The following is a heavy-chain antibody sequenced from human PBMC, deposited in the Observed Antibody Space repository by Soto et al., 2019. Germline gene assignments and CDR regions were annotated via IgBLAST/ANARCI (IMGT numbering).Heavy chain of an antibody. CDR3: ARDQWELPAYYCYGMDV. Sequence: GGSLRLSCAASGFTFSDYYMSWIRQAPGKGLEWVSYISSSSSYTNYADSVKGRFTISRDNAKNSLYLQMNSLRAEDTAVYYCARDQWELPAYYCYGMDVWGQGTTVTVSS. V-gene: IGHV3-11*06. CDR2: ISSSSSYT. J-gene: IGHJ6*02. D-gene: IGHD1-26*01. CDR1: GFTFSDYY.